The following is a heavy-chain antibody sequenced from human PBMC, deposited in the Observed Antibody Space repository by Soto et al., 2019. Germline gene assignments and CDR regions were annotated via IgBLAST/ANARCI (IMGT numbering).Heavy chain of an antibody. D-gene: IGHD6-19*01. V-gene: IGHV3-23*01. CDR2: ISGSGGST. CDR1: GFTFSSYA. J-gene: IGHJ4*02. Sequence: GGSLRRSCAASGFTFSSYAMSWVRQAPGKGLEWVSAISGSGGSTYYADSVKGRFTISRDNSKNTLYLQMNSLRAEDTAVYYCAKGHQWLVTHDYWGQGTLVTAPQ. CDR3: AKGHQWLVTHDY.